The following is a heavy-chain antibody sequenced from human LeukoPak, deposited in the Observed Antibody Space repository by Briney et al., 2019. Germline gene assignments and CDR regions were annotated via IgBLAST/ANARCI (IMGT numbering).Heavy chain of an antibody. CDR3: AKALTYYYDSSGPGGAFDI. CDR1: GFTFSSYG. D-gene: IGHD3-22*01. Sequence: GGSLRLSCAASGFTFSSYGMHWVRRAPGKGLEWVAVISYDGSNKYYADSVKGRFTISRDNSKNTLYLQMNSLRAEDTAVYYCAKALTYYYDSSGPGGAFDIWGQGTMVTVSS. J-gene: IGHJ3*02. CDR2: ISYDGSNK. V-gene: IGHV3-30*18.